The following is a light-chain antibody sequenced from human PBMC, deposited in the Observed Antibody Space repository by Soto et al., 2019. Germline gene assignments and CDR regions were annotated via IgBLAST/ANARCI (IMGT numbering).Light chain of an antibody. CDR3: QQYHSSPWT. J-gene: IGKJ1*01. CDR2: VAS. CDR1: QSVSSSY. Sequence: EIVLTQSPGTLSLSPGEGATLSCRASQSVSSSYLAWYQQKPGQAPRLLIYVASSRATGIPDRFSGSGSGTDFTLTITRLEPEDFAVYYCQQYHSSPWTFGQGTKVEIK. V-gene: IGKV3-20*01.